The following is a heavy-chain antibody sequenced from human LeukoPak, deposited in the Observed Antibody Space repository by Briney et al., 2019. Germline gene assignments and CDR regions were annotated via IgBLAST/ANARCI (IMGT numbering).Heavy chain of an antibody. J-gene: IGHJ5*02. CDR2: IRSNSDGGTI. Sequence: GGSLRLSCATSGFTFSNAWMNWVRQAPGKGLEWLGRIRSNSDGGTIDYAAPVKGRFTLSRDDSKTTLYLQMNSLQTEDTAVYYCATDFYDSTWGQGTLVTVSS. V-gene: IGHV3-15*07. CDR3: ATDFYDST. CDR1: GFTFSNAW. D-gene: IGHD3-22*01.